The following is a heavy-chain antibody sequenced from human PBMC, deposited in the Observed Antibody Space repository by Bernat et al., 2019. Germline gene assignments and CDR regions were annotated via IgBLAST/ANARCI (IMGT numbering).Heavy chain of an antibody. D-gene: IGHD6-13*01. Sequence: EVQLLESGGGLVQPGGSLRLSCAASGFTFSSYAMSWVRQAPGKGLEWVSAISGSGGSTYYADSVKGRFTISRDNSKNTLYLQMNSLRAEDTAVYYCARTIAAAGTYYYYYYMDVWGKGTTVTVSS. V-gene: IGHV3-23*01. J-gene: IGHJ6*03. CDR3: ARTIAAAGTYYYYYYMDV. CDR1: GFTFSSYA. CDR2: ISGSGGST.